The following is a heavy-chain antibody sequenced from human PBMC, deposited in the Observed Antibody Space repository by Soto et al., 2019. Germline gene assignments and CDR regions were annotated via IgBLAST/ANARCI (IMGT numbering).Heavy chain of an antibody. J-gene: IGHJ5*02. CDR3: ASGGYRSSWYWFDP. Sequence: QVQLQESGPGLVKPSQTLSLTCTVSGGSISSGGYYWSWIRQHPGKGLEWIGYIYYSGSTYYNPSLKSSVTISVETSKNQFSLKLSSVTAADPAVYYCASGGYRSSWYWFDPWGQGTLVTVSS. CDR1: GGSISSGGYY. V-gene: IGHV4-31*03. CDR2: IYYSGST. D-gene: IGHD6-13*01.